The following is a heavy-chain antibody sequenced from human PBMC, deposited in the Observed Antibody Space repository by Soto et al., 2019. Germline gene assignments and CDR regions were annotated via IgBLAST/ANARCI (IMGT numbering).Heavy chain of an antibody. J-gene: IGHJ1*01. V-gene: IGHV3-30-3*01. D-gene: IGHD6-19*01. CDR3: ARDPSSGWYEPLEYFQH. CDR1: GFTFSSYA. Sequence: PGGSLRLSCAASGFTFSSYAMHWVRQAPGKGLERVAVISYDGSNKYYADSVKGRFTISRDNSKNTLYLQMNRLRAEDTAVYYCARDPSSGWYEPLEYFQHWGQGTLVTVSS. CDR2: ISYDGSNK.